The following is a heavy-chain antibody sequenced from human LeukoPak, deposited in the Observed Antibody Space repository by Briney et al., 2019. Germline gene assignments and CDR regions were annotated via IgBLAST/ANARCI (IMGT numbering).Heavy chain of an antibody. CDR3: ARLYYYDAGGYPNP. D-gene: IGHD3-22*01. V-gene: IGHV4-39*01. CDR2: IYCTGST. Sequence: LETLSLTCTVSGDSITSSTYYWGWIRQPPGKGLGWIGSIYCTGSTYYNPSLKSRVTISADTSKNQFSLKLRSVTAADTAVYYCARLYYYDAGGYPNPWGQGTLVTVLS. J-gene: IGHJ5*02. CDR1: GDSITSSTYY.